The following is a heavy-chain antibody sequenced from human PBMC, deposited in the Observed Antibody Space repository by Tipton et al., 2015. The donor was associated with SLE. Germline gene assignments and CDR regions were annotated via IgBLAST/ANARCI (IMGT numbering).Heavy chain of an antibody. CDR2: IYYSGTT. V-gene: IGHV4-59*12. Sequence: TLSLTCTVSGGSISSYYWSWIRQPPGKGLEWIGYIYYSGTTYYNPSLKSRLTLSVDTSNNQFSLKLTSVTAADTAVYYCARAAAPWYNYYGMDVWGQGTTVTVSS. CDR3: ARAAAPWYNYYGMDV. D-gene: IGHD6-25*01. CDR1: GGSISSYY. J-gene: IGHJ6*02.